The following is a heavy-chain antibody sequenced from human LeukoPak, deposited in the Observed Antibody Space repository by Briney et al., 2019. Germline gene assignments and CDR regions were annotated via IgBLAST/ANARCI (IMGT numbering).Heavy chain of an antibody. CDR1: GFTFSSHW. CDR3: AKEEQSARHDIAGPD. J-gene: IGHJ4*02. CDR2: INTDGSST. V-gene: IGHV3-74*01. Sequence: PGGSLRLSCAASGFTFSSHWMHWVRQAPGKGLVWVSRINTDGSSTNYADSVKGRFTISRDNAKNSLYLQMNSLRAEDTAVYYCAKEEQSARHDIAGPDWGRGTLVTVSS. D-gene: IGHD6-13*01.